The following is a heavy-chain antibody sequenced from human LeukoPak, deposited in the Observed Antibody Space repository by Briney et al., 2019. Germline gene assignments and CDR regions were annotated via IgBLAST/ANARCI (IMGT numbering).Heavy chain of an antibody. CDR3: AKGSSSYYFEY. D-gene: IGHD6-6*01. CDR1: GFTFSSYA. CDR2: ITSGGGST. Sequence: PGGSLRLSCAASGFTFSSYAMYWVRQAPGKGLEWVSAITSGGGSTYYADSVEGRFTISRDNSRNTLYLQMNSLRAEDTALYYCAKGSSSYYFEYWGRGTLVTVSS. V-gene: IGHV3-23*01. J-gene: IGHJ4*02.